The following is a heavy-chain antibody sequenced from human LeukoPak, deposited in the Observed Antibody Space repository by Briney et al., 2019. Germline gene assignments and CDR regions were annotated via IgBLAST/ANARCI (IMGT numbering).Heavy chain of an antibody. J-gene: IGHJ4*02. CDR3: TRDGGLLPDN. Sequence: GFLRLSCSASGFPFSTYAMHWVRQPPGKGLVWVSRISPDGTSRAYADSVQGRFIISRDYAKNTLSLQMNSLTTEDTAVYYCTRDGGLLPDNWGKGTLVTVSS. V-gene: IGHV3-74*01. CDR1: GFPFSTYA. CDR2: ISPDGTSR. D-gene: IGHD2-21*02.